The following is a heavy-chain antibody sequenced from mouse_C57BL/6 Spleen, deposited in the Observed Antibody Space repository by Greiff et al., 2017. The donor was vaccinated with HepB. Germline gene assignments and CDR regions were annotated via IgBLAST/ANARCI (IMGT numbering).Heavy chain of an antibody. CDR2: ISSGSSTI. CDR3: AKGDREYAMDY. Sequence: EVKLVESGGGLVKPGGSLKLSCAASGFTFSDYGMHWVRQAPEKGLEWVAYISSGSSTIYYADTVKGRFTISRDNAKNTLFLQMTSLRSEDTAMYYCAKGDREYAMDYCGQGTSVTVSS. V-gene: IGHV5-17*01. J-gene: IGHJ4*01. CDR1: GFTFSDYG.